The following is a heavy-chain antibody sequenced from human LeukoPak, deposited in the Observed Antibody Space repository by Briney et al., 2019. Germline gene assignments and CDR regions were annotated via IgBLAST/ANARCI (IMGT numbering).Heavy chain of an antibody. Sequence: GGSLRLSCAASGFTFSSYAMSWVRQAPGKGLEWVSAISGSGGSTYYADSVKGWFTISRDNSNNMLYVQMNSLRAEDTAVYYCAKVRSGSANWALRIFDNWGQGTLVTVSS. CDR3: AKVRSGSANWALRIFDN. D-gene: IGHD1-1*01. CDR1: GFTFSSYA. J-gene: IGHJ4*02. CDR2: ISGSGGST. V-gene: IGHV3-23*01.